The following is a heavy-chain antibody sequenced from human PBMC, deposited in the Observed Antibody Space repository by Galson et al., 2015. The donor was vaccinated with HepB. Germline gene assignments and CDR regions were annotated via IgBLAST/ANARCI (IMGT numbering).Heavy chain of an antibody. CDR3: ARERGGYSGYELWASVFYHYGMDV. CDR2: ISYDGSHK. J-gene: IGHJ6*02. V-gene: IGHV3-30*03. D-gene: IGHD5-12*01. Sequence: SLRLSCAASGFTFSSNGMHWVRQAPGKGLEWVAVISYDGSHKYYADSVKGRFTISRDNSKNTLYLQMNRLRAEDTALYYCARERGGYSGYELWASVFYHYGMDVWGQGTTVTVS. CDR1: GFTFSSNG.